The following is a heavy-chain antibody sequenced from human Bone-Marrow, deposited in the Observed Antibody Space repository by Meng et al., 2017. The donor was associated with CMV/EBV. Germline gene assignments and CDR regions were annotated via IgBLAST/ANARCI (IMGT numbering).Heavy chain of an antibody. J-gene: IGHJ5*02. CDR3: ARGDSSNDWFDP. V-gene: IGHV1-8*03. Sequence: CKASGYTFTSYDINWVRQATGQGLEWMGWMNPNSGNTGYAQKFQGRVTITRNTSISTAYMELSSLRSEDTAVYYCARGDSSNDWFDPWGQGTLVTVSS. CDR1: GYTFTSYD. CDR2: MNPNSGNT. D-gene: IGHD6-13*01.